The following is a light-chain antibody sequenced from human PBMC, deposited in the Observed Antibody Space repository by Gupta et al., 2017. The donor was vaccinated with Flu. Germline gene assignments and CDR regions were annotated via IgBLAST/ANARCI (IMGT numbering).Light chain of an antibody. V-gene: IGKV3-20*01. CDR3: QQYGNSPQT. Sequence: ESASISCRACQSDSSNYLAWYQQKPGQAPRLLIYGASTRASDIPDRFSGSGSGTDFTLTISRLEPDDSAVYCCQQYGNSPQTFGQGTKVEIK. CDR1: QSDSSNY. J-gene: IGKJ1*01. CDR2: GAS.